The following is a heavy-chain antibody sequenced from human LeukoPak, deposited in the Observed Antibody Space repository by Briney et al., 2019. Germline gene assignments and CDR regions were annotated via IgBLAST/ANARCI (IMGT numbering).Heavy chain of an antibody. Sequence: QPGGSLRLSCAASGFTFSSYGMHWVRQAPGKGLEWVAVISYDGSDKYYADSVKGRFTISRDKSKKTLYLQMNSLRAEDTAVYYCAKGGGYYDSSGYPAYWYFDLWGRGTLVTVSS. CDR3: AKGGGYYDSSGYPAYWYFDL. CDR2: ISYDGSDK. CDR1: GFTFSSYG. V-gene: IGHV3-30*18. J-gene: IGHJ2*01. D-gene: IGHD3-22*01.